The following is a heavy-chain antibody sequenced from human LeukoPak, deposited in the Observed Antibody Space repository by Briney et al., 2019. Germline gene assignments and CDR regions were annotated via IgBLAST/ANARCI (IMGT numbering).Heavy chain of an antibody. CDR1: GFTFNTYW. CDR3: AREYLNYYDSTGYYGY. Sequence: PGGSLRLSCAASGFTFNTYWMHWVRQAPGRGLVWVSRISLDGKRTNYADSVKGRFTISRDNAKNTLYLQMNSLRAEDTAVYYCAREYLNYYDSTGYYGYWGQGTLVTVSS. D-gene: IGHD3-22*01. CDR2: ISLDGKRT. J-gene: IGHJ4*02. V-gene: IGHV3-74*01.